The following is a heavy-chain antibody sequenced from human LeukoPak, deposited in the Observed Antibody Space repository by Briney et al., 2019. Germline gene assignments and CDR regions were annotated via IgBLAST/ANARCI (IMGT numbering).Heavy chain of an antibody. Sequence: SETLSLTCTVSGVSISGYFWSWIRQPPGKGPEWIGYIYSNGTTNYSPSLSSRVTISVDTSKNQLSLNLRFVTATDTAVYHCARHNPPPTGFCSGTSCFMSGSQYFYMDVWGKGTSVTVS. D-gene: IGHD2-2*01. J-gene: IGHJ6*03. V-gene: IGHV4-4*09. CDR1: GVSISGYF. CDR3: ARHNPPPTGFCSGTSCFMSGSQYFYMDV. CDR2: IYSNGTT.